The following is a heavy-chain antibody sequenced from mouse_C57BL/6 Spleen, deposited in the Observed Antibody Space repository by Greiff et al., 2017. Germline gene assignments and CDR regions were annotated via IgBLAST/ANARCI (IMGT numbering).Heavy chain of an antibody. CDR3: ARDYYEYDAFAY. V-gene: IGHV1-26*01. CDR1: GYTFTDYY. D-gene: IGHD2-4*01. J-gene: IGHJ3*01. CDR2: INPNNGGT. Sequence: VQLQQSGPELVKPGASVKISCKASGYTFTDYYMNWVKQSHGKSLAWIGDINPNNGGTSYNQKFKGKATLTVDKSSSTAYMELRSLTSEDSAVYYCARDYYEYDAFAYWGQGTLVTVSA.